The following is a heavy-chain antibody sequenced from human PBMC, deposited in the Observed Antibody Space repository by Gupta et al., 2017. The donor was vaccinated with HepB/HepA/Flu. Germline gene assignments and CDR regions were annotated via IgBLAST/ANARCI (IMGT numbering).Heavy chain of an antibody. J-gene: IGHJ4*02. V-gene: IGHV4-39*01. CDR1: GGSIICGDYI. CDR3: ARRAYFDSNGYLYFFDQ. D-gene: IGHD3-22*01. Sequence: QPQLQESGPGLVKPSVTLSFTCPVSGGSIICGDYIWCCFPQPPGKGLEWIASIYYSGSTFYNPSLKSRVSISVDTSRNQFSLKLSSVTAADKAIYYCARRAYFDSNGYLYFFDQWGQGALVTVSS. CDR2: IYYSGST.